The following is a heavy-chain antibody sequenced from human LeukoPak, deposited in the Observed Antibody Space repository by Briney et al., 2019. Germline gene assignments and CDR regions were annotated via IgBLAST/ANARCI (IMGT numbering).Heavy chain of an antibody. CDR3: AKETSSSFDY. CDR2: ISNSGGST. CDR1: GFTVSSNY. V-gene: IGHV3-23*01. J-gene: IGHJ4*02. D-gene: IGHD6-6*01. Sequence: PGGSLRLSCAASGFTVSSNYMNWVRQAPGKGLEWVSGISNSGGSTYYADSVKGRFTISRDNSKNTLYLQMNSLRAEDTAVYYCAKETSSSFDYWGQGTLVTVSS.